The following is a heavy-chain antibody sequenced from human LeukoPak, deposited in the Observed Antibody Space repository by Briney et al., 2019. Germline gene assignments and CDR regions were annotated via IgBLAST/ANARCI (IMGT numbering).Heavy chain of an antibody. CDR1: GGSISSYY. CDR2: IYYSGST. Sequence: SETLSLTCTVSGGSISSYYWSWIRQPPGKGLEWIGYIYYSGSTYHNPSLKSRVTISVDTSKNQFSLKLSSVTAADTAVYYCARERKRRDGYNYGFNYWGQGTLVTVSS. CDR3: ARERKRRDGYNYGFNY. V-gene: IGHV4-59*04. J-gene: IGHJ4*02. D-gene: IGHD5-24*01.